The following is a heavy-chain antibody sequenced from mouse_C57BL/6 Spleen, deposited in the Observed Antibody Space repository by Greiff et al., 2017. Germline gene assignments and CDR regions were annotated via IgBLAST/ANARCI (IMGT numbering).Heavy chain of an antibody. CDR1: GYTFTSYW. CDR2: IHPNSGST. J-gene: IGHJ2*01. V-gene: IGHV1-64*01. CDR3: ARPIYDGYYGY. D-gene: IGHD2-3*01. Sequence: QVQLQQPGAELVKPGASVKLSCKASGYTFTSYWMHWVKQRPGQGLEWIGMIHPNSGSTNYNEKFKSKATLTVDKSSSTAYMQRSSLTSEDSAVYYCARPIYDGYYGYWGQGTTLTVSS.